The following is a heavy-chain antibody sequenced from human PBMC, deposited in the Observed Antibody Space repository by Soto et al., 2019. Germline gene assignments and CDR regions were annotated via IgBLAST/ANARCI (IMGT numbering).Heavy chain of an antibody. Sequence: QVQLQESGPGLVKPSQTLSLTCTVSGGSISSGGYYWSWIRQHPGKGLEWIGYIYYSGSTYYNPSLKSRVTISVDTSKNQFSLKLSSVTAADTAVDYCAGINGSSWYLGSIDYWGQGTLVTVSA. V-gene: IGHV4-31*03. D-gene: IGHD6-13*01. J-gene: IGHJ4*02. CDR1: GGSISSGGYY. CDR2: IYYSGST. CDR3: AGINGSSWYLGSIDY.